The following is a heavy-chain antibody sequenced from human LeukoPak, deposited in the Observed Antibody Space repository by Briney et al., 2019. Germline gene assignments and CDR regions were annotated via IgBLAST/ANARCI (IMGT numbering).Heavy chain of an antibody. D-gene: IGHD6-19*01. CDR2: INPNSGGT. V-gene: IGHV1-2*02. J-gene: IGHJ4*02. Sequence: ASLKVSCKASGYTFTGYYMHWVRQAPGQGREWMAWINPNSGGTNYAQKFQGRVTVTRDTSISTAYMELSRLRSDDTAVYYCARVGSSGWYVHPSLDYWGQGTLVTVSS. CDR1: GYTFTGYY. CDR3: ARVGSSGWYVHPSLDY.